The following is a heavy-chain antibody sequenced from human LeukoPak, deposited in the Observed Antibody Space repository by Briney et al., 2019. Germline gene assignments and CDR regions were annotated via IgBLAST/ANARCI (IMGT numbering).Heavy chain of an antibody. CDR1: GFTFSSYS. CDR2: ISSSSSYI. V-gene: IGHV3-21*01. CDR3: ARVQRGNWFDP. Sequence: GGSLRLSCAASGFTFSSYSMNWVRRAPGKGLEWVSSISSSSSYIYYADSVKGRFTISRDNAKNSLYLQMNSLRAEDTAVYYCARVQRGNWFDPWGQGTLVTVSS. J-gene: IGHJ5*02.